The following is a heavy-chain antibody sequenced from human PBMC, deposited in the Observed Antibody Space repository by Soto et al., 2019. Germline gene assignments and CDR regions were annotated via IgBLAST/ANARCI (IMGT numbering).Heavy chain of an antibody. V-gene: IGHV3-48*02. Sequence: EVQLVESGGGLVQPGGSLRLSCAASAITFSSYSMNWVRQAPGKGLEWVSFISSSSSTIYYADSVKGQFTISRDNAKKSLFLQMNGLRDDDTAVYYCARDSWDVWGQGTTVNVSS. J-gene: IGHJ6*02. CDR2: ISSSSSTI. CDR3: ARDSWDV. CDR1: AITFSSYS.